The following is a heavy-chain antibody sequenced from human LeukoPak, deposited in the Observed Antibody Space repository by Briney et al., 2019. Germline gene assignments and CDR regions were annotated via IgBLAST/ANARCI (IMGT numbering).Heavy chain of an antibody. CDR1: GYTFTICG. CDR2: FIAYNGNT. D-gene: IGHD2-8*01. J-gene: IGHJ4*02. CDR3: ARDKDIVLMVYATPFDC. Sequence: ASVKLSCNSSGYTFTICGISWVRHPPGQGLGWVGWFIAYNGNTNYAQKLQGRVTMTTDTSTSTAYMELTSLRSDDTAVYYCARDKDIVLMVYATPFDCWSQGTLVTV. V-gene: IGHV1-18*01.